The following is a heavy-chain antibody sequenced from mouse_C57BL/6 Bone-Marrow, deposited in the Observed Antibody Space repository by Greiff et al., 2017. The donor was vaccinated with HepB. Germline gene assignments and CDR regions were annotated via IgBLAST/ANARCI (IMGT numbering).Heavy chain of an antibody. CDR1: GFTFSSYA. J-gene: IGHJ4*01. D-gene: IGHD2-5*01. Sequence: EVMLVESGGGLVKPGGSLKLSCAASGFTFSSYAMSWVRQTPEKRLEWVATISDGGSYTYYPDNVKGRFTISRDNAKNNLYLQMSHLKSEDTAMYYCARERGAYYSNYYAMDYWGQGTSVTVSS. CDR3: ARERGAYYSNYYAMDY. V-gene: IGHV5-4*01. CDR2: ISDGGSYT.